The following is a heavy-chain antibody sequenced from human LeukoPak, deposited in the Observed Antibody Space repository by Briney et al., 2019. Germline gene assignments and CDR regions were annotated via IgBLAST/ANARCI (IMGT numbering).Heavy chain of an antibody. D-gene: IGHD3-9*01. CDR2: IYTSGST. V-gene: IGHV4-4*07. Sequence: KPSETLSLTCTVSGGSISSYYWSWIRQPAGKGLEWIGRIYTSGSTNYNPSLKSRVTMSVDTSKNQFSLKLSSVTAADTAVYYCVGTYDILTGYTPYFDYWGQGTLVTVSS. CDR1: GGSISSYY. CDR3: VGTYDILTGYTPYFDY. J-gene: IGHJ4*02.